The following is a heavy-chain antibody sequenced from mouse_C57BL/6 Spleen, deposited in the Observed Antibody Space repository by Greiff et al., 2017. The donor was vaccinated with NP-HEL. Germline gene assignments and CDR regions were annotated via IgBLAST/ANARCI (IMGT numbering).Heavy chain of an antibody. D-gene: IGHD3-1*01. V-gene: IGHV3-6*01. CDR2: ISYDGSN. J-gene: IGHJ2*01. Sequence: EVKLMESGPGLVKPSQSLSLTCSVTGYSITSGYYWNWIRQFPGNKLEWMGYISYDGSNNYNPSLKNRISITRDTSKNQFFLKLNSVTTEDTATYYCAREGLQRYFDYWGQGTTLTVSS. CDR3: AREGLQRYFDY. CDR1: GYSITSGYY.